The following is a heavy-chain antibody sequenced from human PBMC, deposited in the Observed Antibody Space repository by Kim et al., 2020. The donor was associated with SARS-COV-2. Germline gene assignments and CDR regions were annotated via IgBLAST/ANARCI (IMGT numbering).Heavy chain of an antibody. J-gene: IGHJ6*02. D-gene: IGHD3-10*01. CDR2: IYYTGST. V-gene: IGHV4-39*01. Sequence: SETLSLTCNVSGGSISSSSHYWGWVRQSPGEGLEWIGNIYYTGSTYYNPSLESRVTISVDTLKNQFSLRLNSVTAADTALYYCASLPPVRGYYYHGLDVWGQGTTVTVSS. CDR3: ASLPPVRGYYYHGLDV. CDR1: GGSISSSSHY.